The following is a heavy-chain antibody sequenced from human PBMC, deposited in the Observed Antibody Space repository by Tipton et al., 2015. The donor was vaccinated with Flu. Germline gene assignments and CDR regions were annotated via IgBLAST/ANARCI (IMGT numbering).Heavy chain of an antibody. CDR1: GYTFTSYG. D-gene: IGHD6-19*01. J-gene: IGHJ4*02. CDR3: ARGSSGWWIDY. V-gene: IGHV1-18*01. Sequence: QLVQSGADVKKPGASVKVSCKTSGYTFTSYGISWVRQAPGQGLEWMGWISAYTGNTNYARKFQGRVTMTTDPSTSTAYMELGSLKSEDTAVYYCARGSSGWWIDYWGQGTLVTVSS. CDR2: ISAYTGNT.